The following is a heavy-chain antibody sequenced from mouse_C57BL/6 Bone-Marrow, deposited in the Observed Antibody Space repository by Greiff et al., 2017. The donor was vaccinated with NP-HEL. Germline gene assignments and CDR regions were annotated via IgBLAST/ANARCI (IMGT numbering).Heavy chain of an antibody. CDR1: GYAFTNYL. D-gene: IGHD1-1*01. V-gene: IGHV1-54*01. CDR3: AGSSYPWFAY. CDR2: INPGSGGT. Sequence: VQLVESGAELVRPGTSVKVSCKASGYAFTNYLIEWVKQRPGQGLEWIGVINPGSGGTNYNEKFKGKATLTADKSSSTAYMQLSSLTSEDSAVYFCAGSSYPWFAYWGQGTLVTVSA. J-gene: IGHJ3*01.